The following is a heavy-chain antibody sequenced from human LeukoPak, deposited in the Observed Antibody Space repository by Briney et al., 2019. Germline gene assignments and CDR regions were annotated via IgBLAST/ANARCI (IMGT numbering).Heavy chain of an antibody. Sequence: GGSLRLSCAASGFTFSSYAMHWVRQAPGKGLEWVAVISYDGSNKYYADSVKGRFTISRDNAKNSLYLQMNSLRAEDTAVYYCANSAYDSSGYMGYWGQGTLVTVSS. CDR1: GFTFSSYA. J-gene: IGHJ4*02. CDR2: ISYDGSNK. CDR3: ANSAYDSSGYMGY. D-gene: IGHD3-22*01. V-gene: IGHV3-30-3*01.